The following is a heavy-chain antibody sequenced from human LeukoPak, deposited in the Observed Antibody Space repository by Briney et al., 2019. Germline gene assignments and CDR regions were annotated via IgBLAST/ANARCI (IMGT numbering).Heavy chain of an antibody. Sequence: GASVKVSCKASGYTFTSYAMHWVRQAPGQRLEWMGWINAGNGNTKYSHKFQGRVTITRDTPASTAYMELSSLRSEDTAVYSCARLTETRSGSYGAFDIWGQGTMVTVSS. CDR3: ARLTETRSGSYGAFDI. CDR2: INAGNGNT. V-gene: IGHV1-3*01. D-gene: IGHD1-26*01. J-gene: IGHJ3*02. CDR1: GYTFTSYA.